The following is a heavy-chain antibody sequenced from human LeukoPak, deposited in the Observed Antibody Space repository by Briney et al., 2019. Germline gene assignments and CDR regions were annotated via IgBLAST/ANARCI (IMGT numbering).Heavy chain of an antibody. J-gene: IGHJ4*02. CDR1: GFTFSSYA. V-gene: IGHV3-23*01. Sequence: PGGSLRLSCAASGFTFSSYAMSWVRQAPGKGLEWVSAISGSGGSTYYADSVKGRFTISRDNSKNTLYLQMNSLRAEDTAVYYCAKDLGYSGYDFGEYYFDYWGQGTLVTVSS. D-gene: IGHD5-12*01. CDR2: ISGSGGST. CDR3: AKDLGYSGYDFGEYYFDY.